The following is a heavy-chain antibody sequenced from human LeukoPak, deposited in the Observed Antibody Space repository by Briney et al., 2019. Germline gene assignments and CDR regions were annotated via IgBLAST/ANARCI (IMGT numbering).Heavy chain of an antibody. CDR3: AKGELHFNTCSFDY. V-gene: IGHV3-30*18. CDR1: GFTFSSG. Sequence: GTSLRLSCAASGFTFSSGMHWVRQAPGKGLEWVAVISYDGNHKYYGDSVKGRFTISRDNSRNTLYLQMDSLKTEDTAVYYCAKGELHFNTCSFDYWGQGTLVAVSS. CDR2: ISYDGNHK. D-gene: IGHD1-26*01. J-gene: IGHJ4*02.